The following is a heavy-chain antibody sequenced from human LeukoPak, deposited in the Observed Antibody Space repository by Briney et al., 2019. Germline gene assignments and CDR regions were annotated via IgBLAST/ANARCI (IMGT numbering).Heavy chain of an antibody. D-gene: IGHD6-13*01. V-gene: IGHV3-23*01. CDR2: ISGSGGST. Sequence: GGSLRLSCAASGFTFSSYAMSWVRQAPGKGLEWVSAISGSGGSTYYADSVKGRFTISRDNSKNTLYLQMNSLKAEDTAVYYCAKSQQLVPRYFQHWGQGTLVTVSS. J-gene: IGHJ1*01. CDR1: GFTFSSYA. CDR3: AKSQQLVPRYFQH.